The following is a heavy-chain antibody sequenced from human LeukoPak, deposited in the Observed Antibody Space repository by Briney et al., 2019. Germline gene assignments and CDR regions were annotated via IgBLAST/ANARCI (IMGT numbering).Heavy chain of an antibody. J-gene: IGHJ4*02. V-gene: IGHV3-21*01. CDR3: AKGLINDWSALEY. D-gene: IGHD3-9*01. CDR2: ISSSSSYI. CDR1: GFTFSSYS. Sequence: NAGGSLRLSCAASGFTFSSYSMNWVRQAPGKGLEWVSSISSSSSYIYYADSVKGRFTISRDNAKNSLYLQMNSLRAEDTAVYYCAKGLINDWSALEYWGQGTLVTVSS.